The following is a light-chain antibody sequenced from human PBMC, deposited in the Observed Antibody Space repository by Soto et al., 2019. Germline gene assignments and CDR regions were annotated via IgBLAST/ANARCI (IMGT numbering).Light chain of an antibody. V-gene: IGLV1-44*01. J-gene: IGLJ1*01. Sequence: QSVLTQPPSASGTPEQRVTISCSGSSSNIGSNTVSWYQQVPGTAPKLLIYSNNQRPSGVPDRFSGSKSGTSAFLATSGLQSEDEADYYCAAWDDSLNALVFGTGTKVTVL. CDR2: SNN. CDR3: AAWDDSLNALV. CDR1: SSNIGSNT.